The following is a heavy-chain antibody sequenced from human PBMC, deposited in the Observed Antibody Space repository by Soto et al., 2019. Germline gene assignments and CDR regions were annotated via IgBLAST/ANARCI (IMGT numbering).Heavy chain of an antibody. D-gene: IGHD3-10*01. J-gene: IGHJ6*03. CDR1: GGTFSSYT. CDR3: AVYGTRSYCYYYYYMDV. V-gene: IGHV1-69*02. CDR2: IIPILGIA. Sequence: SVKVSCKASGGTFSSYTISWVRQAPGQGLEWMGRIIPILGIANYAQKFQGRVTITADKSTSTAYMELSSLRSEDTAVYYCAVYGTRSYCYYYYYMDVWGKGTTVTVSS.